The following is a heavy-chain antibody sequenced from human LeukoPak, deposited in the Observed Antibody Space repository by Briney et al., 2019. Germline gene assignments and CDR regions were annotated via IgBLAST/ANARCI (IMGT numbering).Heavy chain of an antibody. J-gene: IGHJ4*02. CDR3: ARGYYDSSGSPLY. V-gene: IGHV3-11*06. D-gene: IGHD3-22*01. CDR2: ISSSSSYT. CDR1: GFTFSDYY. Sequence: GGSLRLSCAASGFTFSDYYMSWIRQAPGKGLEWVSYISSSSSYTNYADSVKGRFTISRDNAKNSLYLQMSSRRAEDTAVYYCARGYYDSSGSPLYWGQGTLVTVSS.